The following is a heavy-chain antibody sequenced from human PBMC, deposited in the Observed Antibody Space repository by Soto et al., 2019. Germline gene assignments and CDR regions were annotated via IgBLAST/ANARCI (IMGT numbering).Heavy chain of an antibody. Sequence: SGPTLVNPTQTLTLTCTFSGFSLSTGGVAVGWIRQPPGKALEWLALIYWNDDKLYSPSLKTRLTVTKDTSKNQVVLTMTNVGPVDTATYYCAHKLRYLDPMDVWGQGXTVTVSS. V-gene: IGHV2-5*01. CDR2: IYWNDDK. CDR3: AHKLRYLDPMDV. J-gene: IGHJ6*02. CDR1: GFSLSTGGVA. D-gene: IGHD3-9*01.